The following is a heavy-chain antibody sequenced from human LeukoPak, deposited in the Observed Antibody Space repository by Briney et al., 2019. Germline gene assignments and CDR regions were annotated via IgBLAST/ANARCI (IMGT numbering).Heavy chain of an antibody. J-gene: IGHJ4*02. CDR2: FDPEDGET. V-gene: IGHV1-24*01. D-gene: IGHD3-22*01. CDR1: GYTLTELS. CDR3: ATVAGDSSGYYYFDY. Sequence: ASVKVSCKVSGYTLTELSMHWVRQAPGKGLEWMGGFDPEDGETIYAQKFQGRVTMTEDTSTDTAYMERSSLRSEDTAVYYCATVAGDSSGYYYFDYWGQGTLVTVSS.